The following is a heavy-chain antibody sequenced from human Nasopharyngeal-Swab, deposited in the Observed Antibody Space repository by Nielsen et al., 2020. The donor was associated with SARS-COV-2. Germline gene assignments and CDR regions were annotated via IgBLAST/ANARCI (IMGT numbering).Heavy chain of an antibody. CDR2: IYPGDSDT. V-gene: IGHV5-51*01. J-gene: IGHJ6*02. D-gene: IGHD6-6*01. CDR3: ASSPYSSSVYYYYGMDV. Sequence: VRQMPGKGLEWMGIIYPGDSDTRYSPSFQGQVITSADKSISTAYLQWSSLKASDTAMYYCASSPYSSSVYYYYGMDVWGQGTTVTVSS.